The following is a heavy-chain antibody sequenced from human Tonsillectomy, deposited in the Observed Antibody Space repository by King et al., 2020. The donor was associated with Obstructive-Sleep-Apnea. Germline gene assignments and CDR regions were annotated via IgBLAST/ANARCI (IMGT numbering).Heavy chain of an antibody. Sequence: VQLVQSGAEVKKPGASVKVSCKASGYTFTSYAMHWVRQAPGQRLEWMGWINAGNGNTKYSQKFQGRVTITRDTSASTAYMELSSLRSEDTAVYYCAREYYYDSSGYYYDPRMDVWGQGTTVTVSS. CDR3: AREYYYDSSGYYYDPRMDV. J-gene: IGHJ6*02. CDR2: INAGNGNT. D-gene: IGHD3-22*01. CDR1: GYTFTSYA. V-gene: IGHV1-3*01.